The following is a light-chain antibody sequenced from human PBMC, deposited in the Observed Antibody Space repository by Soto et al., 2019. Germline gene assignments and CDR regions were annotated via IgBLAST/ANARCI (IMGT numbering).Light chain of an antibody. CDR2: GTS. V-gene: IGKV3-15*01. CDR1: QSVRKN. Sequence: EIVMTQSPATLXXXXXXXXXXXXRASQSVRKNLAWYQQKPGQAPRLLIYGTSNRATGIPDRISGSRSGTEFTLTISSLQSEDFGVYYCQQFDDWPTFGQGTKVDIK. J-gene: IGKJ1*01. CDR3: QQFDDWPT.